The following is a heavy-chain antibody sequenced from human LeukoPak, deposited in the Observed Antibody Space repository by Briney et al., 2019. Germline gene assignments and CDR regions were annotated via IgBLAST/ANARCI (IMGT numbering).Heavy chain of an antibody. V-gene: IGHV3-7*01. Sequence: PGSSLRLSCAASGFILSNHWMTWVRQAPGKGPEWVANMNKDGSEEYYVDSVKGRFTISKDNAKNTVYLQMNSLRAEDTAVYYCVSFYETYWGRGTLVTVSS. CDR1: GFILSNHW. CDR3: VSFYETY. J-gene: IGHJ4*02. CDR2: MNKDGSEE. D-gene: IGHD2/OR15-2a*01.